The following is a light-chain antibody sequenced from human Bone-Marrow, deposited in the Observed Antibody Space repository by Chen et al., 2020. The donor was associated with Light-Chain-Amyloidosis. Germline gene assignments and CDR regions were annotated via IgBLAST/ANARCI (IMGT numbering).Light chain of an antibody. CDR3: QQSYSMSSIT. CDR1: QRISNY. Sequence: DIQMTQSPSSLSASVGDRATITCRASQRISNYLNWYQQKPGEAPKILILAASTLQSGVPLSFSGSGSGTDFILPISSVQHEDVAIYYCQQSYSMSSITFGQGTRLEIK. J-gene: IGKJ5*01. V-gene: IGKV1-39*01. CDR2: AAS.